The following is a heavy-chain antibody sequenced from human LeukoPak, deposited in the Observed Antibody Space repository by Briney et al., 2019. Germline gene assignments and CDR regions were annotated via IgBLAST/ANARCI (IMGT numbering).Heavy chain of an antibody. V-gene: IGHV3-23*01. Sequence: GGSLRLSCVASGFTFSSYSMNWVRQAPGKGLEWVSAISGSGGSTYYADSVKGRFTISRDNSKNTLYLQMNSLRAEDTAVYYCAKGRHIVVVADAFDIWGQGTMVTVSS. CDR2: ISGSGGST. D-gene: IGHD2-21*01. J-gene: IGHJ3*02. CDR3: AKGRHIVVVADAFDI. CDR1: GFTFSSYS.